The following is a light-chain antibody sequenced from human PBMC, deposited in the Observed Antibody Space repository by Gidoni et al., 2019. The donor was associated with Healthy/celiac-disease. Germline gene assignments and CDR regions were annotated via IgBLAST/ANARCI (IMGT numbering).Light chain of an antibody. Sequence: SVLTQPPSVSAAPGQKVTISCSGSSSNIGNNYVSWYQQLPGTAPKLLIYDNNKRPSGIPDRFSSSKSGTSATLGITGLQTGDEDDYYCGTWDSSLSAVFGGGTKLTVL. CDR2: DNN. V-gene: IGLV1-51*01. J-gene: IGLJ2*01. CDR1: SSNIGNNY. CDR3: GTWDSSLSAV.